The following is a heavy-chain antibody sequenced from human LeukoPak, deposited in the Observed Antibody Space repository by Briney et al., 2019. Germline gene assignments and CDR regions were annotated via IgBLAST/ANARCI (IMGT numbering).Heavy chain of an antibody. CDR1: GFTFSRYG. CDR2: ISSNGGST. CDR3: ARVGCSGTSCYLDY. V-gene: IGHV3-64*02. Sequence: PGGSLRLSCAASGFTFSRYGIHWVRQAPGKGLEYVSAISSNGGSTYYADSVKGRFTISRDNSKNTLYLQMGSLRAEDMAVYYCARVGCSGTSCYLDYWGQGTLVTVSS. J-gene: IGHJ4*02. D-gene: IGHD2-2*01.